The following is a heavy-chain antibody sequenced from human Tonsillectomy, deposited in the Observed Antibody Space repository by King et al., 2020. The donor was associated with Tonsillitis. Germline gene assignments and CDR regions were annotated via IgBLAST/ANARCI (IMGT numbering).Heavy chain of an antibody. CDR1: GGSISSYY. CDR3: ARDWDYGSGSASLDY. J-gene: IGHJ4*02. CDR2: IYTSGST. V-gene: IGHV4-4*07. D-gene: IGHD3-10*01. Sequence: QLQESGPGLVKPSETLSLTCTVSGGSISSYYWSWIRQPAGKGLEWIGRIYTSGSTNYTPPLKSRVTIAVDTSKNQFSLKLGPVTAADTAVYYCARDWDYGSGSASLDYWGQGTLVTVSS.